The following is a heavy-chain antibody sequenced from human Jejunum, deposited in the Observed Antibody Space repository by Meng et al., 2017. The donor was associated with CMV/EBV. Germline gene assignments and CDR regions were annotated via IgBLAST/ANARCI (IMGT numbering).Heavy chain of an antibody. Sequence: SFSIYSMNWVRQAPVKGLEWVSSISTTSSYISYADSVKGRFTISRDNAKNSLYLQMNSLRSEDTAIYYCATDRMDTSARRGFFDYWGQGTLVTVSS. D-gene: IGHD5-18*01. CDR2: ISTTSSYI. CDR3: ATDRMDTSARRGFFDY. CDR1: SFSIYS. J-gene: IGHJ4*02. V-gene: IGHV3-21*01.